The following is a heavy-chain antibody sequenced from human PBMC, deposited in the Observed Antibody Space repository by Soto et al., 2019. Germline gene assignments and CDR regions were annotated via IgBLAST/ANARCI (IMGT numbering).Heavy chain of an antibody. CDR2: IKSKTDGGTT. D-gene: IGHD3-3*01. CDR1: GFTFSNAW. Sequence: GGSLRLSCAASGFTFSNAWMSWVRQAPGKGLEWVGRIKSKTDGGTTDYAAPVKGRFTISRDDSKNTLYLQMNSLKTEDTAVYNCTTERRARITIFGVVIVYNYWGQETLVTVSS. J-gene: IGHJ4*02. V-gene: IGHV3-15*01. CDR3: TTERRARITIFGVVIVYNY.